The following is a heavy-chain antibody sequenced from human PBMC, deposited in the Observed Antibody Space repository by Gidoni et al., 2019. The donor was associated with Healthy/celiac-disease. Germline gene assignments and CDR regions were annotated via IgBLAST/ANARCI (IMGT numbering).Heavy chain of an antibody. J-gene: IGHJ4*02. Sequence: QVQLVESGGGVVQPGRSLRLSCAASGFTFSSYGMHWARQAPGKGLEWVAVIWYDGRNKYYADSVKGRFTISRDNSKNTLYLQMNSLRAEDTAVYYCARDGLARGWYRDYFDYWGQGTLVTVSS. CDR3: ARDGLARGWYRDYFDY. CDR2: IWYDGRNK. V-gene: IGHV3-33*01. D-gene: IGHD6-19*01. CDR1: GFTFSSYG.